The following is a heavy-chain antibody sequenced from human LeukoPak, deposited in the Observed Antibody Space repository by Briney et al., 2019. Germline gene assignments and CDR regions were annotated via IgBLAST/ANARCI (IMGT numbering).Heavy chain of an antibody. D-gene: IGHD3-16*01. CDR3: ARDLRGRGAPPHFDY. J-gene: IGHJ4*02. V-gene: IGHV3-21*04. Sequence: GGSLRLSCAASGFTFSSYSMNWVRQAPGKGLEWVSSISSSSTNIYYADSVKGRFTISRDNAKNSLYLQMNSLRAEDTAVYYCARDLRGRGAPPHFDYWGQGTLVTVSS. CDR2: ISSSSTNI. CDR1: GFTFSSYS.